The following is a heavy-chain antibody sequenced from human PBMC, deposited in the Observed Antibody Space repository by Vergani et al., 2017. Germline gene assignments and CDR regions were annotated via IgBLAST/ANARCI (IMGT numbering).Heavy chain of an antibody. D-gene: IGHD3-10*01. CDR3: ARSGYYGSGRPYYMDV. J-gene: IGHJ6*03. Sequence: QVQLVQSGAEVKKPGASVKVSCKASGYTFTSYAMHWVRQAPGQRLEWMGWINAGNGNTKYSQKFQVRVTITRDTSASTAYMELSSLRSEDTAVYYCARSGYYGSGRPYYMDVWGKGTTVTVSS. CDR1: GYTFTSYA. V-gene: IGHV1-3*01. CDR2: INAGNGNT.